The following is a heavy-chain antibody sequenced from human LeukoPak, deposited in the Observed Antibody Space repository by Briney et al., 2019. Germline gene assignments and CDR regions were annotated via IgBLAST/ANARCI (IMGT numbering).Heavy chain of an antibody. CDR1: GFTFSSYA. Sequence: PGGSLRLSCAASGFTFSSYAMSWVRQAPGKGLEWVSAISGSGASTYYADSVKGRFTISRDNSKNTLYLQMNSLRAEDTAVYYCAKGAGVYCSSTSCYPYYYYMDVWGKGTTVTVSS. J-gene: IGHJ6*03. CDR2: ISGSGAST. V-gene: IGHV3-23*01. CDR3: AKGAGVYCSSTSCYPYYYYMDV. D-gene: IGHD2-2*01.